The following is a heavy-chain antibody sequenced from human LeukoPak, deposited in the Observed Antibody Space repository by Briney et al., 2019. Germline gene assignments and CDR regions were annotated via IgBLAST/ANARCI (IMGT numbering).Heavy chain of an antibody. Sequence: GGSLRLSCAASGFTFSSYWMSWVRQAPGKGLEWVSVIYSGGSTYYADSVKGRFTISRDNSKNTLYLQMNSLRAEDTAVYYCARGPPPYYYDSSGYYFSWGQGTLVTVSS. V-gene: IGHV3-66*01. CDR3: ARGPPPYYYDSSGYYFS. CDR1: GFTFSSYW. CDR2: IYSGGST. D-gene: IGHD3-22*01. J-gene: IGHJ4*02.